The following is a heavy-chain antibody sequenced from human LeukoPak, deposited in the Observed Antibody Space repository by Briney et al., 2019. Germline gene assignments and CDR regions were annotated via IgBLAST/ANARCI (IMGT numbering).Heavy chain of an antibody. CDR1: GGSISSRH. Sequence: SETLSLTCIVSGGSISSRHWSWIRQPAGKGLEWIGHIYSSGSTNYNPSLKSRVTMSVDTSTNHFSLKLTSVTAADTAVYYCARRWTGENAFDIWGQGTMVTVS. J-gene: IGHJ3*02. CDR3: ARRWTGENAFDI. V-gene: IGHV4-4*07. CDR2: IYSSGST. D-gene: IGHD3/OR15-3a*01.